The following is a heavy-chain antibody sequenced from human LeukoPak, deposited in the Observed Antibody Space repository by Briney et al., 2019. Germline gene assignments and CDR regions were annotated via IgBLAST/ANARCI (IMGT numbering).Heavy chain of an antibody. V-gene: IGHV3-73*01. CDR1: GFTFSGSA. CDR3: TRHVSRGSYYDY. D-gene: IGHD3-16*01. Sequence: GGSLRLSGAASGFTFSGSAMHWVRQASGKGLEWVGRIRSKANSYATAYAASVKGRFTISRDDSKNTAYLQMNSLKTEDTAVYYCTRHVSRGSYYDYWGQGTLVTVSS. CDR2: IRSKANSYAT. J-gene: IGHJ4*02.